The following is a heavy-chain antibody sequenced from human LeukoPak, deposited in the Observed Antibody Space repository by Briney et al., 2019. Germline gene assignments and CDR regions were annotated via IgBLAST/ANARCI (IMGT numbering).Heavy chain of an antibody. CDR2: IYYSGST. Sequence: PSETLSLTCTVSGGSISSSSYYWGWIRQPPGKGLEWIGSIYYSGSTYYNPSLKSRVTISVDTSENQFSLKLSSVTAADTAVYYCASLQAVAGTFGNYWGQGTLVTVSS. CDR3: ASLQAVAGTFGNY. CDR1: GGSISSSSYY. V-gene: IGHV4-39*01. D-gene: IGHD6-19*01. J-gene: IGHJ4*02.